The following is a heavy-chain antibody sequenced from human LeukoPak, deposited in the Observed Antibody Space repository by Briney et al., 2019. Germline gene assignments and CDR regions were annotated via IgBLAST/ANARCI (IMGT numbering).Heavy chain of an antibody. CDR1: GFTFSSYG. CDR3: AKDSRRIAVAGTSWFDP. Sequence: TGGSLRLSCAASGFTFSSYGMHWVRQAPGKGLEWVAVIWYDGSNKYYADSVKGRFTISRDNSKNTLYLQMNSLRAEDTAVYYCAKDSRRIAVAGTSWFDPWGQGTLVTVSS. D-gene: IGHD6-19*01. V-gene: IGHV3-33*06. CDR2: IWYDGSNK. J-gene: IGHJ5*02.